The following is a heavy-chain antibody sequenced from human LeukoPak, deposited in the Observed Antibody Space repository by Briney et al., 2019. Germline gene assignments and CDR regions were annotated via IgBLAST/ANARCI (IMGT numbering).Heavy chain of an antibody. V-gene: IGHV4-4*07. CDR2: IYTSGST. J-gene: IGHJ4*02. Sequence: NPSETLSLTCTVSGGSISSYYWSWIRQPAGKGLEWIGRIYTSGSTNYNPSLKSRVTMSVDTSKNQFSLKLSSVTAADTAVYYCARDHTYYDYVWGSYRSYYFDYWGQGTLVTVSS. D-gene: IGHD3-16*02. CDR1: GGSISSYY. CDR3: ARDHTYYDYVWGSYRSYYFDY.